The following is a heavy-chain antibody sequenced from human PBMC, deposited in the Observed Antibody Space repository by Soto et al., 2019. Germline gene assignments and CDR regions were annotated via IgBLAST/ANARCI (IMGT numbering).Heavy chain of an antibody. CDR3: AKVSTKGSARDFDY. J-gene: IGHJ4*02. CDR2: VNPNNGDT. V-gene: IGHV1-8*01. Sequence: QVQLVQSGAELKKPGASVKVSCKASGYTFSNYDMNWVRQATGQGPEWIGWVNPNNGDTGYAQKFKGRVTLTTDISTTTSYMELTXXRSKDTAIYYCAKVSTKGSARDFDYWGQGTLITVSS. D-gene: IGHD1-1*01. CDR1: GYTFSNYD.